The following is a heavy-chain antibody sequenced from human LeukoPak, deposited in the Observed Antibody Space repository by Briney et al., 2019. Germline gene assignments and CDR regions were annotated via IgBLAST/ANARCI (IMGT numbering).Heavy chain of an antibody. D-gene: IGHD5/OR15-5a*01. CDR2: IIPNFGTA. CDR1: GGTFSSYA. Sequence: SVKVSCKASGGTFSSYAISWVRQAPGQGLEWMGGIIPNFGTANYAQKFQGRVTITAYESTSTAYMELSSLRSEDTAVYYCARGSGRVSMMESAYYYGMDVWGQGTTVTVSS. CDR3: ARGSGRVSMMESAYYYGMDV. J-gene: IGHJ6*02. V-gene: IGHV1-69*13.